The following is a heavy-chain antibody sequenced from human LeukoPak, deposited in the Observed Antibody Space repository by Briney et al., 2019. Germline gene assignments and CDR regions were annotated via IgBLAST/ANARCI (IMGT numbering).Heavy chain of an antibody. CDR3: ARDLGTAVAGLDLYYYYYYMDV. D-gene: IGHD6-19*01. J-gene: IGHJ6*03. V-gene: IGHV1-69*06. CDR1: GGTFSSYA. Sequence: SVKVSCKASGGTFSSYAISWVRQAPGQGLEWMGGIIPIFGTANYAQKFQGRVTITADKSTSTAYMELSSLRSEDTAVYYCARDLGTAVAGLDLYYYYYYMDVWGKGTTVTVSS. CDR2: IIPIFGTA.